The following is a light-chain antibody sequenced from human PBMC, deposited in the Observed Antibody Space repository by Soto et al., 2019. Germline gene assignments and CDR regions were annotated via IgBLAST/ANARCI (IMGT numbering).Light chain of an antibody. CDR1: QDFSNS. Sequence: DIQMTQSPSSLSASVGDRVTFTCQASQDFSNSLNWDQQKPGKAPKLLIYDASNLEVGVPIRFRGSGSGTEFTFTIRSLQPEDFATYYCQQYDSLPPTFGLGTRL. J-gene: IGKJ2*01. CDR2: DAS. CDR3: QQYDSLPPT. V-gene: IGKV1-33*01.